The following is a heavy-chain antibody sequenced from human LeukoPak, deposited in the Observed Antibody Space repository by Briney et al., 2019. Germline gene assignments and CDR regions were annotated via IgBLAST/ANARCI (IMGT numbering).Heavy chain of an antibody. D-gene: IGHD2-21*02. CDR1: GGSISSGDYY. V-gene: IGHV4-30-4*01. Sequence: SETLSLTCTVSGGSISSGDYYWSWIRQPPGKGLEWIGYIYYSGSTYYNLSLKSRVTISVDTSKNQFSLKLSSVTAADTAVYYCARLVVVTAIGADYWGQGTLVTVSS. J-gene: IGHJ4*02. CDR2: IYYSGST. CDR3: ARLVVVTAIGADY.